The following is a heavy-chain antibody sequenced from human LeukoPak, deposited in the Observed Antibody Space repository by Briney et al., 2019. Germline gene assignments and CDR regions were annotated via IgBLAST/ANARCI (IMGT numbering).Heavy chain of an antibody. J-gene: IGHJ4*02. CDR1: GYWITSYW. CDR2: IYPGDSDT. Sequence: GESLKISCEGSGYWITSYWIGWVRQMPGKGLEWMGVIYPGDSDTIYSPSFRGHVTISVDISMRNAYLQWSSLKASDTAIYYCARHLRVGRIAPFDFWGQGTLVTVSS. D-gene: IGHD1-26*01. CDR3: ARHLRVGRIAPFDF. V-gene: IGHV5-51*01.